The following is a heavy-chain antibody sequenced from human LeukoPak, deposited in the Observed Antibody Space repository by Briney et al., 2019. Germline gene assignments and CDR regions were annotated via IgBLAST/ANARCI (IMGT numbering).Heavy chain of an antibody. V-gene: IGHV3-7*01. Sequence: PGGSLRLSCAASAFTFSNYWMSWVRQAPGKGLEWVANIKQDGSEEYYVDSVKGRFTISRDNAKNSLYLQMNSLRAEDTAVYYCARDVYSHGSPIDYWGQGTLVTVSS. CDR2: IKQDGSEE. CDR3: ARDVYSHGSPIDY. J-gene: IGHJ4*02. D-gene: IGHD5-18*01. CDR1: AFTFSNYW.